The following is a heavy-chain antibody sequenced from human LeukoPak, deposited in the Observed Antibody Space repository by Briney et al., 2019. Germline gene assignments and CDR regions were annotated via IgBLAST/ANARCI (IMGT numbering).Heavy chain of an antibody. Sequence: GGSLRLSCAASGFTFSSYGMHWVRQAPGKGLEWVGRTKHKAERYTTEYAASVKGRFTISRDESKNSLYLQMNSLTTEDTAVYYCATSQPNFPNVYWGQGTLVTVSS. V-gene: IGHV3-72*01. D-gene: IGHD4/OR15-4a*01. CDR1: GFTFSSYG. CDR2: TKHKAERYTT. J-gene: IGHJ4*02. CDR3: ATSQPNFPNVY.